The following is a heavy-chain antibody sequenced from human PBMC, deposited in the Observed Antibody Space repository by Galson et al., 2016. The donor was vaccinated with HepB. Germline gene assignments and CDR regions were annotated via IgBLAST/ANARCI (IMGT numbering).Heavy chain of an antibody. CDR1: GGSISSSSYY. V-gene: IGHV4-39*01. D-gene: IGHD4-17*01. CDR3: VRHEGGTPTYWYFDL. J-gene: IGHJ2*01. Sequence: SETLSLTCTVSGGSISSSSYYWGWIRQPPGKGLEWIGTIYYSGSTFYSPSLRGRVTMSVDTSKNQFSLKLNSVTAADTAMYYCVRHEGGTPTYWYFDLWGRGTLVTVSS. CDR2: IYYSGST.